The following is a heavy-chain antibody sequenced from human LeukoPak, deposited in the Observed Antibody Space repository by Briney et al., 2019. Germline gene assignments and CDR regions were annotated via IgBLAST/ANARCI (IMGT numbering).Heavy chain of an antibody. CDR3: ARDRRVYAPDAFDI. V-gene: IGHV4-59*01. CDR2: IYYSGNT. J-gene: IGHJ3*02. Sequence: PSETLSLTCTVSGGSISSYFWCWIRQPPGKGLEWIGYIYYSGNTNYNPSLKSRVTISVDTSKNQFSLKLSSVTAADTAVYYCARDRRVYAPDAFDIWGQGTMVTVSS. D-gene: IGHD2-8*01. CDR1: GGSISSYF.